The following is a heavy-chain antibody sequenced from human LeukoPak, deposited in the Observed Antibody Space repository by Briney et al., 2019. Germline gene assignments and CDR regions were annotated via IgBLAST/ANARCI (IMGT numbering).Heavy chain of an antibody. CDR3: ASGPVAAYYYYYYMNV. Sequence: GGSLRLSCAASGFTFSDYYMSWIRQAPGKGLEWVSYISSSGSTIYYADSVKGRFTISRDNAKNSLYLQMNSLRAEDTAVYYCASGPVAAYYYYYYMNVWGKGTTVTVSS. D-gene: IGHD6-19*01. V-gene: IGHV3-11*01. CDR2: ISSSGSTI. CDR1: GFTFSDYY. J-gene: IGHJ6*03.